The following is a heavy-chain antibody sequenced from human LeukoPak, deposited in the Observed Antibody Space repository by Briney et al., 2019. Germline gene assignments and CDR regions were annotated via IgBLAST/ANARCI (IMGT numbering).Heavy chain of an antibody. CDR1: GGSIGGFY. CDR2: IYSRGST. V-gene: IGHV4-59*01. CDR3: ARAHTSSWFLDF. J-gene: IGHJ4*02. D-gene: IGHD6-13*01. Sequence: PSETLSLTCTVSGGSIGGFYWSWVRQPPTTGLKCIGYIYSRGSTNYNPSLKSRVTISLDASKNQFSLKLRSVTAADTAVYFCARAHTSSWFLDFWGQGTLVTVSS.